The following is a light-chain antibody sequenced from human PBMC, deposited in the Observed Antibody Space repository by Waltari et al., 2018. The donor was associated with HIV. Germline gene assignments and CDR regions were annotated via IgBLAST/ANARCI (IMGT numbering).Light chain of an antibody. CDR2: DVS. Sequence: PGQSITISCTGTSNDVGGYNYVSWYQQHPGKAPKLMIFDVSKRPSGVSNHCAGAKSGNTASLTISGLQAEDEADYYCCSYAGSSTVVFGGGTKLTVL. V-gene: IGLV2-23*02. CDR1: SNDVGGYNY. CDR3: CSYAGSSTVV. J-gene: IGLJ2*01.